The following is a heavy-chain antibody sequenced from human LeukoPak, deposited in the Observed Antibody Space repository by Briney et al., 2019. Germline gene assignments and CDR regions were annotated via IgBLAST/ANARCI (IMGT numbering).Heavy chain of an antibody. CDR2: IYYSGST. V-gene: IGHV4-30-4*01. Sequence: SETLSLTCTVSGGSISSGDYYWSWIRQPPGKGLEWIGYIYYSGSTYYNPSLKSRVTISVDTSKNQFSLKLSSVTAADTAVYYCARAATDSSGYYYVKMGHNWFDPWGREPWSPSPQ. D-gene: IGHD3-22*01. J-gene: IGHJ5*02. CDR1: GGSISSGDYY. CDR3: ARAATDSSGYYYVKMGHNWFDP.